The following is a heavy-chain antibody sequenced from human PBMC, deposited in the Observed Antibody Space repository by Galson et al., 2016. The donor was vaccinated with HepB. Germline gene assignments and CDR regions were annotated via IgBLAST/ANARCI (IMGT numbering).Heavy chain of an antibody. CDR2: VLFDGFNK. V-gene: IGHV3-33*05. CDR3: ATDGSYFTRAAFDI. J-gene: IGHJ3*02. D-gene: IGHD2-15*01. CDR1: GFNFSTYG. Sequence: SLRLSCAASGFNFSTYGLHWVRQAPGKGLEWVAGVLFDGFNKYYADSVKGRFTISRDNSKSTLYVHMNRLRAEDTAVYYCATDGSYFTRAAFDIWGQGTMVTVSS.